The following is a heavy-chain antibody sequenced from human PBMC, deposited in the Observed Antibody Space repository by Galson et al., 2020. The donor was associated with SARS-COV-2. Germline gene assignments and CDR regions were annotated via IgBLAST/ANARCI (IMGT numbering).Heavy chain of an antibody. CDR3: ARQEVPAATYYYFYTDV. CDR1: GGAISSSSYY. J-gene: IGHJ6*03. Sequence: SETLSLTCTVSGGAISSSSYYWGWIRQPPGKGLEWILSIYYSGTTYYNPSLKSRVTISVDTSKNQFSLKLTSVTAADTAVYYCARQEVPAATYYYFYTDVWGKGTTVTVSS. D-gene: IGHD2-2*01. V-gene: IGHV4-39*01. CDR2: IYYSGTT.